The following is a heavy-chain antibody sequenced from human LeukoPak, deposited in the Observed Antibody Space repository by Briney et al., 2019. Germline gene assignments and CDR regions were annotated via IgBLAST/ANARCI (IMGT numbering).Heavy chain of an antibody. CDR2: TSWNSGSI. D-gene: IGHD3-10*01. CDR1: GFTFDDYT. J-gene: IGHJ4*02. CDR3: AKDNYYGSGTYLVY. V-gene: IGHV3-9*01. Sequence: GGSLRLSCAASGFTFDDYTMHWVRQAPGKGLEWVSSTSWNSGSIGYADSVKGRFTISRDNAKNSLYLQMNSLRAEDTALYYCAKDNYYGSGTYLVYWGQGTLVTVSS.